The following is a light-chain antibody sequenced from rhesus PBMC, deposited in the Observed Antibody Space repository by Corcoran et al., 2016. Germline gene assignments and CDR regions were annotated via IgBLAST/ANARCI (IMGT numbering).Light chain of an antibody. V-gene: IGKV3-10*01. Sequence: QVILTQSPATLSLSPGERATLSCRASQSVSSYFAWYQQKPGQAPRLLIYGASSRATGIPDRFSGSGSGTDFTLTISSLEPEDVGVYHCYQHSSGYTFGPGTKLDIK. CDR2: GAS. CDR3: YQHSSGYT. J-gene: IGKJ3*01. CDR1: QSVSSY.